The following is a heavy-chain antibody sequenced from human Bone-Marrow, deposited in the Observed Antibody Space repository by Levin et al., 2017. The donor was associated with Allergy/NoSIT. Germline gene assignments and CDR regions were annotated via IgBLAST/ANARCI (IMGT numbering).Heavy chain of an antibody. CDR2: IYYSGST. V-gene: IGHV4-30-4*01. CDR1: GGSISSGDYY. Sequence: LRLSCTVSGGSISSGDYYWSWIRQPPGKGLEWIGYIYYSGSTYYNPSLKSRVTISVDTSKNQFSLKLSSVTAADTAVYYCARVATGTGEGFDPWGQGTLVTVSS. CDR3: ARVATGTGEGFDP. D-gene: IGHD1-1*01. J-gene: IGHJ5*02.